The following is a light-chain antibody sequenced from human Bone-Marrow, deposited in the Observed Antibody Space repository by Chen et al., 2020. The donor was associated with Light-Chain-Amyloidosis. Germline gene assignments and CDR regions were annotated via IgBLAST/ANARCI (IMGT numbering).Light chain of an antibody. J-gene: IGLJ2*01. Sequence: SYELTQPPSVSVSPGQTSRITCSGDDLPTKYAYWYQQKPGKAPVLVIHRDTERPSGSSERFSASSSGTTATLTISGVQAEDEADYHCQSADSSGTYEVIFGGGTKLTVL. V-gene: IGLV3-25*03. CDR2: RDT. CDR1: DLPTKY. CDR3: QSADSSGTYEVI.